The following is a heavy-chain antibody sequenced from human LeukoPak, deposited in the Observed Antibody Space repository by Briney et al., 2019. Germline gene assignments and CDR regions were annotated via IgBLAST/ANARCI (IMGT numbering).Heavy chain of an antibody. CDR3: ARDVTVVAATSSYYYYYMDV. Sequence: ASVKVSCKASGYTFTSYYMHWVRQAPGQGLEWMGIINPSGGSTSYAQKFQGRVTMTTDTSTSTAYMELRSLRSDDTAVYYCARDVTVVAATSSYYYYYMDVWGKGTTVTVSS. J-gene: IGHJ6*03. D-gene: IGHD2-15*01. CDR1: GYTFTSYY. V-gene: IGHV1-46*01. CDR2: INPSGGST.